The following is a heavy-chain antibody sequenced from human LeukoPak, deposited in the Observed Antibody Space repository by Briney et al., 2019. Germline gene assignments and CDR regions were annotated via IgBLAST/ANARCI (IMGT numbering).Heavy chain of an antibody. D-gene: IGHD6-19*01. J-gene: IGHJ6*02. CDR3: ARDQWLDDYYYYYGMDV. CDR2: IYHSGST. V-gene: IGHV4-38-2*02. Sequence: SETLSLTCTVSGYSISSGYYWGWIRQPPGKGLEWIGSIYHSGSTYYNPSLRSRVTLSVDTSKNQFSLKLSSVTAADTAVYYCARDQWLDDYYYYYGMDVWGQGTTVTVSS. CDR1: GYSISSGYY.